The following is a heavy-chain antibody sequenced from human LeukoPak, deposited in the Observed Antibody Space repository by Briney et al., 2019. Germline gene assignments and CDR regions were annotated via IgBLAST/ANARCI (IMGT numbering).Heavy chain of an antibody. Sequence: PGGSLRLSCAASGFTFSSYVMTWVRQAPGKGLEWVSGISGSGGSTYYADSVKGRFTISRDNSKNTLYLQMNSLRAEDTAVYYCAKDRSSSWYHPTDYWGQGTLVTDSS. V-gene: IGHV3-23*01. D-gene: IGHD6-19*01. CDR1: GFTFSSYV. J-gene: IGHJ4*02. CDR3: AKDRSSSWYHPTDY. CDR2: ISGSGGST.